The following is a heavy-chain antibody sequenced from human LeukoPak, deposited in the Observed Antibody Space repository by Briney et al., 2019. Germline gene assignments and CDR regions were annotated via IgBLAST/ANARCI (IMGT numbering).Heavy chain of an antibody. CDR1: GLTISSNY. J-gene: IGHJ4*02. Sequence: PGGSLRLSCAASGLTISSNYMNWVRQAPGKGLEWVSVLYSGGSTYYADSVQGRFTISRDNSKNTLYLQMNSLRAEDTAVYYCATSSMGLYYFDYWGQGTLVTVSS. CDR3: ATSSMGLYYFDY. CDR2: LYSGGST. V-gene: IGHV3-53*01. D-gene: IGHD2-2*01.